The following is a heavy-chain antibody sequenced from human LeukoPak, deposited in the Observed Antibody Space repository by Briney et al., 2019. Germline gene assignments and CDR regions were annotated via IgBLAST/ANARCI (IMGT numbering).Heavy chain of an antibody. V-gene: IGHV4-39*01. CDR1: SGSISSSSYY. Sequence: SETVSLTCTVSSGSISSSSYYWGWIRQPPGKGLEWIGSIYYSGSTYYNPSLKSRVTITVDTSKNQFSLKLSSVTAADTAVYYCARLGVRGGPGYMDVWGKGTTVTVSS. D-gene: IGHD3-10*01. J-gene: IGHJ6*03. CDR3: ARLGVRGGPGYMDV. CDR2: IYYSGST.